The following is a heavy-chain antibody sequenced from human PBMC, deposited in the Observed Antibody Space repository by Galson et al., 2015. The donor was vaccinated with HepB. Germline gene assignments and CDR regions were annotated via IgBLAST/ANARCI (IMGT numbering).Heavy chain of an antibody. J-gene: IGHJ5*01. V-gene: IGHV3-23*01. CDR2: ITGSGGMT. CDR3: VKFRGSGSYKSYWFDC. Sequence: SLRLSCAASGFTFRTYAMTWVRQAPGKGLEWVSGITGSGGMTFYADSVKGRFTISRDNSKNTLYLQMNSLRAEDTAVYYCVKFRGSGSYKSYWFDCWGQGTLATASS. CDR1: GFTFRTYA. D-gene: IGHD1-26*01.